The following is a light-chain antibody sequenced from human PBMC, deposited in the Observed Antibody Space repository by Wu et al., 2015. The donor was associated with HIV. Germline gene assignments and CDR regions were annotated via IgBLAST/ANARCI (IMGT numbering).Light chain of an antibody. Sequence: ETVLTQSPGTMSLSPGEGATLSCRASQNVSINYLAWYQQKPGQAPRLLIYGASKRATGIPARFSGSGSGTDFTLTISSLEPEDFAVYYCQQRDNWLTFGGGTKVEIK. CDR3: QQRDNWLT. CDR1: QNVSINY. J-gene: IGKJ4*01. CDR2: GAS. V-gene: IGKV3-11*01.